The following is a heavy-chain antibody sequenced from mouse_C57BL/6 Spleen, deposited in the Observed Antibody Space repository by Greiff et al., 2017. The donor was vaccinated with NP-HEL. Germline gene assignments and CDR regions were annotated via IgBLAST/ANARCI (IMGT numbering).Heavy chain of an antibody. J-gene: IGHJ2*01. CDR1: GYTFTDYY. CDR2: IYPGSGNT. CDR3: AREEGAYYSNGNYFDY. V-gene: IGHV1-76*01. D-gene: IGHD2-5*01. Sequence: QVQLKESGAELVRPGASVKLSCKASGYTFTDYYINWVKQRPGQGLEWIARIYPGSGNTYYNEKFKGKATLTAEKSSSTAYMQLSSLTSEDSAVYFCAREEGAYYSNGNYFDYWGQGTTLTVSS.